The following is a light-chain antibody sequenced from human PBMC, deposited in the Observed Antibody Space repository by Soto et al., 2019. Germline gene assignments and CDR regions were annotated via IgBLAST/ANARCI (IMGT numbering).Light chain of an antibody. J-gene: IGKJ2*01. V-gene: IGKV1-39*01. CDR3: QQSYTSPHT. CDR1: QSISSY. Sequence: DIQMTQSPSSLSASVGDRVTITCRASQSISSYLNWYQQKPGKAPNLLIYAASSLQSGVPSRFSGSGSGTDFTLTISSLQPEDFATYYCQQSYTSPHTSGQGTKLEIK. CDR2: AAS.